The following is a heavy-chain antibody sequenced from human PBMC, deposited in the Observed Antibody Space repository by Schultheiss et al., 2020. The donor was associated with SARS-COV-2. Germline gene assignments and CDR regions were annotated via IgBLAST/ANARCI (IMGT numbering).Heavy chain of an antibody. Sequence: SGPTLVKPTQTLTLTCTFSGFSLSTSGVGVGWIRQPPGKALEWLALIDWDDDKYYSTSLKTRLTITKDTSKNQVVLTMTNMDPVDTATYYCAHSGSIVGATESFDYWGQGTLVTVSS. CDR2: IDWDDDK. J-gene: IGHJ4*02. CDR3: AHSGSIVGATESFDY. CDR1: GFSLSTSGVG. V-gene: IGHV2-70*12. D-gene: IGHD1-26*01.